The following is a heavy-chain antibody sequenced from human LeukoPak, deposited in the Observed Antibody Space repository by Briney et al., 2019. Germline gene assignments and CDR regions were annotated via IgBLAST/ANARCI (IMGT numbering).Heavy chain of an antibody. D-gene: IGHD6-6*01. Sequence: GGSLRLSCTASGFTFSSYTMNWVRQAPGKGLESVSSITSSSSYIYYADSVKGRFTISRDNAKNSLYLQMNSLRAEDTAVYYSVRDSSSSATFDIWGQGTMVTVSS. J-gene: IGHJ3*02. CDR2: ITSSSSYI. V-gene: IGHV3-21*01. CDR1: GFTFSSYT. CDR3: VRDSSSSATFDI.